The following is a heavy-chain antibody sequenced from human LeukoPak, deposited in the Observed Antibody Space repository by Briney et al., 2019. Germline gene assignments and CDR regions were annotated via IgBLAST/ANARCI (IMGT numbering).Heavy chain of an antibody. V-gene: IGHV4-30-4*01. Sequence: PSQTLSLTCTVSGGSISSGDYYWSWIRQPPGKGLEWIGYIYYSGSTYYNPSLKSRVTISVDTSKNQFSLKLSSVTAADTAVYYCARGDYGQYYFDYWGQGTLVTVSS. J-gene: IGHJ4*02. CDR2: IYYSGST. D-gene: IGHD4/OR15-4a*01. CDR3: ARGDYGQYYFDY. CDR1: GGSISSGDYY.